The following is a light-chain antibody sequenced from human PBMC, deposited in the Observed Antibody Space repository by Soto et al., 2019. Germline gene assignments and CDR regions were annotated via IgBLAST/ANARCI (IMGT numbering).Light chain of an antibody. CDR3: SSYSSGSTLVL. CDR1: SSDVGGYNY. V-gene: IGLV2-14*01. CDR2: EVS. J-gene: IGLJ2*01. Sequence: QSGLTQPASVSGSPGQSITISCTGTSSDVGGYNYVSWYQQHPGKAPKLMIHEVSNRPSGVSNRFSGSKSGNTASLTISGLQAEDEAHYYCSSYSSGSTLVLFGGGTKLTVL.